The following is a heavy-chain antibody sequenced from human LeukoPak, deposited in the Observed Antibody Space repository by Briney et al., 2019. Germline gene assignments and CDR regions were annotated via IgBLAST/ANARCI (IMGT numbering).Heavy chain of an antibody. D-gene: IGHD6-25*01. V-gene: IGHV3-30-3*01. CDR1: GFTFSSYA. CDR2: ISYDGSNK. Sequence: PGGSLRLSCAASGFTFSSYAMHWVRQAPGKGLEWVAVISYDGSNKYYADSVKGRFTISRDNSKNTLYLQMNSLRAEDTAVYYCARLPLPKQRGNYWGQGTLVTVSS. J-gene: IGHJ4*02. CDR3: ARLPLPKQRGNY.